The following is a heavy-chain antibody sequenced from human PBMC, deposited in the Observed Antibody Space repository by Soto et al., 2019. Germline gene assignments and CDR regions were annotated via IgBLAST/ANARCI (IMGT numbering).Heavy chain of an antibody. Sequence: GGSLRLSCAASGFTFSSYGMHWVRQAPGKGLEWVAVIWYDGSNKYYADSVKGRFTISRDNSKNTLYLQMNSLRAEDTAVYYCAREDDSSGYYRFDYWAQGTLVTVSS. CDR3: AREDDSSGYYRFDY. D-gene: IGHD3-22*01. J-gene: IGHJ4*02. CDR2: IWYDGSNK. V-gene: IGHV3-33*01. CDR1: GFTFSSYG.